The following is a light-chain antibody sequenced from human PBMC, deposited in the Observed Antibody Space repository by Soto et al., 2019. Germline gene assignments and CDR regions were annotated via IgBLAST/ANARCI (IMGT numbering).Light chain of an antibody. CDR3: QVWDSSSDHYV. J-gene: IGLJ1*01. Sequence: YALTPSPSLSVSPGQTARITCGGNNIGGKSVHWYQHKPGQAPVLVVYDDSDRPSGIPERFSGSNSGNTATLTINRVEAGDEADYYCQVWDSSSDHYVFGTGTKVTVL. CDR2: DDS. CDR1: NIGGKS. V-gene: IGLV3-21*02.